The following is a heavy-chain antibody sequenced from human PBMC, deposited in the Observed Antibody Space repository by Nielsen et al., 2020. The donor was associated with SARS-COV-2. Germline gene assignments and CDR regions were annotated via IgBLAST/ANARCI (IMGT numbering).Heavy chain of an antibody. V-gene: IGHV3-9*01. D-gene: IGHD6-13*01. CDR2: ISWNSGSI. Sequence: GGSLRLSCAASGFTFDDYAMHWVRQAPGKGLEWVSGISWNSGSIGYADSVKGRFTISRDNAKNSLYLQMNSLRAEDTALYYCAKLPDSSSWSDYWGQGTLVTVSS. CDR3: AKLPDSSSWSDY. CDR1: GFTFDDYA. J-gene: IGHJ4*02.